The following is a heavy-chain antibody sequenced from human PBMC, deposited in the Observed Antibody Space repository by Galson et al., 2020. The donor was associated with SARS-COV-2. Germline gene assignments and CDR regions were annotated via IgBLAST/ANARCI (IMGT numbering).Heavy chain of an antibody. J-gene: IGHJ4*02. CDR3: AREIYYDSSGYLRSQRY. Sequence: GGSLRLSCVASGFTFSQSSMNWVRQAPGRGLEWVSSINSVNRYIYYADSVRGRFRISRDNAQNSLYLDMKNLRLEDTAVSFCAREIYYDSSGYLRSQRYWGQGTLVTVSS. CDR2: INSVNRYI. CDR1: GFTFSQSS. V-gene: IGHV3-21*06. D-gene: IGHD3-22*01.